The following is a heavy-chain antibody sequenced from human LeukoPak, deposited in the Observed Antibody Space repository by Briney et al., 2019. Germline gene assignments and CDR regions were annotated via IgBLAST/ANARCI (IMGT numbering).Heavy chain of an antibody. V-gene: IGHV4-31*03. Sequence: SQTLSLTCTVSGGSVSSGGYYWSWIRQHPGKGLEWIGYIYYSGSTYYNPSLKSRVTISVDTSKNQFSLKLSSVTAADTAVYYCARPTRQRVVPAAMDCWGQGTLVTVSS. D-gene: IGHD2-2*01. CDR3: ARPTRQRVVPAAMDC. CDR2: IYYSGST. CDR1: GGSVSSGGYY. J-gene: IGHJ4*02.